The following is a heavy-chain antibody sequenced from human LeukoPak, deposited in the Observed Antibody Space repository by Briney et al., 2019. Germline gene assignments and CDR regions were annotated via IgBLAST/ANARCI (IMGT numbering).Heavy chain of an antibody. CDR3: ARTNIAVGYCSSTSCYSYFRGGYYFDY. V-gene: IGHV4-34*01. D-gene: IGHD2-2*01. Sequence: SETLSLTCTVSGGSISSHYWSWIRQPPGKGMEWIGEINHSGSTNYNPSLKSRVTISVDTSKNQFSLKLSSVTAADTAVYYCARTNIAVGYCSSTSCYSYFRGGYYFDYWGQGTLVTVSS. CDR1: GGSISSHY. J-gene: IGHJ4*02. CDR2: INHSGST.